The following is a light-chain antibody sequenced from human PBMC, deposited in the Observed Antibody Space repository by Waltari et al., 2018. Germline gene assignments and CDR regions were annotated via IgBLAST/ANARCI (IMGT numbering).Light chain of an antibody. V-gene: IGKV3-20*01. J-gene: IGKJ1*01. CDR3: QYYGSSRT. CDR1: QTFASSY. Sequence: EIVLTQSPGTLSLSPGERVTLSCRASQTFASSYLAWYQQKPGQAPRLLMYAASHRATGIPDRFSGSGSGTDFTLTINRLEPEDFAVYYCQYYGSSRTFGQGTKVEIK. CDR2: AAS.